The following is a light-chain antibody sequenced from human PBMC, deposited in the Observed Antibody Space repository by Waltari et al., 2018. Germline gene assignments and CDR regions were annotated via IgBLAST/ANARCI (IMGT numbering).Light chain of an antibody. Sequence: DIVLTQSPGTLSLSPGARATLSCRASQSVGRSLAWYQHKPGQAPRLRIYGASIRATGIPDRVSGGGSGTDFSLTISRLEPEDFAAYHCQHYVRLPVTFGQGTKVEIK. V-gene: IGKV3-20*01. J-gene: IGKJ1*01. CDR2: GAS. CDR1: QSVGRS. CDR3: QHYVRLPVT.